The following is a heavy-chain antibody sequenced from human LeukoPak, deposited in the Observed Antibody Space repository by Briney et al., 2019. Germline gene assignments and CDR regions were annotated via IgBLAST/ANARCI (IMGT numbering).Heavy chain of an antibody. CDR2: ISVYNANT. CDR1: GDSFINYG. Sequence: ASVKVSCKASGDSFINYGISWVRQAPGQGLEWMGWISVYNANTNYEQKLQGRVTMTTDTSTSTDYMELRRLRSVDTAVYYCARDHWQTPSYFDYWGQGTLVTVSS. J-gene: IGHJ4*02. V-gene: IGHV1-18*01. CDR3: ARDHWQTPSYFDY. D-gene: IGHD1-1*01.